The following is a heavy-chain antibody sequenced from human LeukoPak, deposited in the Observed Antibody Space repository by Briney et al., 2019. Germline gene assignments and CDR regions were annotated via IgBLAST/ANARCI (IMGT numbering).Heavy chain of an antibody. D-gene: IGHD6-19*01. V-gene: IGHV4-59*01. CDR1: GGSISSYY. CDR3: ARDLGSGWLFDY. J-gene: IGHJ4*02. Sequence: SETLSLTCTVSGGSISSYYWSWIRQPPGKGLEWIEYIYYSGSTNYNPSLKSRVTISVDTSKNQFSLKLSSVTAADTAVYYCARDLGSGWLFDYWGQGTLVTVSS. CDR2: IYYSGST.